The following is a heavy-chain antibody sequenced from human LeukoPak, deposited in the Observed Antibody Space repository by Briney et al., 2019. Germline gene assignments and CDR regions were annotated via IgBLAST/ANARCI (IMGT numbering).Heavy chain of an antibody. Sequence: PGGSLRLSCAASGFTVSSNYMSWVRQAPGKGLEWVSVIYSGGSTYYADSVKGRFTISRHNSKNTLYLQMNSLRAEDTAVYYCARAGDENYSYYYYSMDVWGQGTTVTVSS. J-gene: IGHJ6*02. D-gene: IGHD1-7*01. CDR1: GFTVSSNY. CDR2: IYSGGST. CDR3: ARAGDENYSYYYYSMDV. V-gene: IGHV3-53*04.